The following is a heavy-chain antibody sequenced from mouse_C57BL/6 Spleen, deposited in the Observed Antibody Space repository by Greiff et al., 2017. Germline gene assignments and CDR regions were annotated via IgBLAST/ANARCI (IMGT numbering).Heavy chain of an antibody. CDR2: IYPGDGDT. CDR3: ARWVDPLAMDY. D-gene: IGHD6-1*01. Sequence: VKLMESGPELVKPGASVKISCKASGYAFSSSWMNWVKQRPGKGLEWIGRIYPGDGDTNYNGKFKGKATLTADKSSSTAYMQLSSLTSEDSAVYFCARWVDPLAMDYWGQGTSVTVSS. J-gene: IGHJ4*01. V-gene: IGHV1-82*01. CDR1: GYAFSSSW.